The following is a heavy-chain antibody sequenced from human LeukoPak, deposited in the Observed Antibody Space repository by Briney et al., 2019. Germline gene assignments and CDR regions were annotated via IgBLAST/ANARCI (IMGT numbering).Heavy chain of an antibody. D-gene: IGHD6-13*01. Sequence: PGGSLRLSCAASGFTFSSYWMSWVRPAPGKGLEWVANIKQDGSEKYYVDSVKGRFTISRDNAKNSLYLQMNSLRAEDTAEYYCATGIAAAGPNWFDPRGQGTLVTVYS. CDR2: IKQDGSEK. V-gene: IGHV3-7*01. J-gene: IGHJ5*02. CDR3: ATGIAAAGPNWFDP. CDR1: GFTFSSYW.